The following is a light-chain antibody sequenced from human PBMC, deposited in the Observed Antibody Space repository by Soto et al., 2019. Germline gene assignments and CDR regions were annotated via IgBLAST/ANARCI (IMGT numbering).Light chain of an antibody. CDR3: QQYGSSRT. J-gene: IGKJ1*01. CDR1: QSVSSSY. CDR2: AAS. V-gene: IGKV3-20*01. Sequence: EIVLTQSPGTLSLSPGERVTLSCRASQSVSSSYLAWYQQKPGQAPRLLIYAASSRATGIPDRFSGSGSGTDFTLTISRLEPEDFAVYYCQQYGSSRTFGQGTKVEIK.